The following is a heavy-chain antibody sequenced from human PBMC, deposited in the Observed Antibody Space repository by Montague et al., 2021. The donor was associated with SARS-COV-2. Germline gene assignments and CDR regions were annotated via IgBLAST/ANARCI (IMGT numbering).Heavy chain of an antibody. J-gene: IGHJ6*02. CDR2: ARQSGST. D-gene: IGHD3-10*01. V-gene: IGHV4-38-2*02. Sequence: SETLSLTCSVSGYSVNSGYYWAWIRQPPGKGLEWIGSARQSGSTYFTPSLASRVSMSVDTSKNQFSLTLTSVTAADTALYYCARVGVYGGRIYYYFYGLDDWGQGTAVTVSS. CDR1: GYSVNSGYY. CDR3: ARVGVYGGRIYYYFYGLDD.